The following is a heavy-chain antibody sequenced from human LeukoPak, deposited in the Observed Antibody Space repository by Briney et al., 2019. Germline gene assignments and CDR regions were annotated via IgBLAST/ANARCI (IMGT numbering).Heavy chain of an antibody. D-gene: IGHD2-21*02. CDR2: IIPILGIA. CDR3: ARSELLAYWFDP. V-gene: IGHV1-69*04. J-gene: IGHJ5*02. Sequence: GASVKVSCKASGGTFSSYAISWVRRAPGQGLEWMGRIIPILGIANYAQKFQGRVTITADKSTSTAYMELSSLRSEDTAVYYCARSELLAYWFDPWGQGTLVTVSS. CDR1: GGTFSSYA.